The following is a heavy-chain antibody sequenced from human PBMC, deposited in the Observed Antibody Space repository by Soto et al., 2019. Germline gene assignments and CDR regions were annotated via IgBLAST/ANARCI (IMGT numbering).Heavy chain of an antibody. Sequence: SETLSLTCTVSGGSISSGGYYWTWIRQHPGKGLEWIGYMYYSGITYYNPSLKSRVTISLDASENQFSLRLSSVTAADTAVYYCARELDGIDVWGQGTTVTVSS. CDR1: GGSISSGGYY. CDR2: MYYSGIT. CDR3: ARELDGIDV. J-gene: IGHJ6*02. V-gene: IGHV4-31*03.